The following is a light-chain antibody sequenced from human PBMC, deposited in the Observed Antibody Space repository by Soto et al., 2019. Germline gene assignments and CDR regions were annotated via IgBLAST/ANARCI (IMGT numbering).Light chain of an antibody. V-gene: IGKV3-20*01. Sequence: EIVLTQSPGTLPLSPGESATVPXRASWSVGNSSLAWCQQKPGXAPRXXXVGXSNMAAGGPDRLGGSGSATDFTLTISRLEPEDFAVYYFQQYGGSPLTFGGGTKVDIK. CDR3: QQYGGSPLT. CDR2: GXS. J-gene: IGKJ4*01. CDR1: WSVGNSS.